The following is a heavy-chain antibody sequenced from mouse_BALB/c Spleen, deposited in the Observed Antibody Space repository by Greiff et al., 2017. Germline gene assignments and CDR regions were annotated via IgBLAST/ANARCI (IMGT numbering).Heavy chain of an antibody. V-gene: IGHV2-9*02. CDR2: IWAGGST. Sequence: VMLVESGPGLVAPSQSLSITCTVSGFSLTSYGVHWVRQPPGKGLEWLGVIWAGGSTNYNSALMSRLSISKDNSKSQVFLKMNRLQTDDTAMYYCAREGYDYAMDYWGQGTSVTVSS. J-gene: IGHJ4*01. CDR3: AREGYDYAMDY. D-gene: IGHD2-2*01. CDR1: GFSLTSYG.